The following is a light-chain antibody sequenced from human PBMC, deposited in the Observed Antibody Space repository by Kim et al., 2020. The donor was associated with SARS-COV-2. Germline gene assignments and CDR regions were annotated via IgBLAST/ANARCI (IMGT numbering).Light chain of an antibody. Sequence: VSPGERATLSCRASQSVSSNLAWYQQKPGQAPRLLIHGTSTRANGVPARFSGSGSGTEFTLTISSLQSEDFAVYYCHQYNSWPETFGQGTKVDIK. CDR1: QSVSSN. J-gene: IGKJ1*01. CDR2: GTS. CDR3: HQYNSWPET. V-gene: IGKV3-15*01.